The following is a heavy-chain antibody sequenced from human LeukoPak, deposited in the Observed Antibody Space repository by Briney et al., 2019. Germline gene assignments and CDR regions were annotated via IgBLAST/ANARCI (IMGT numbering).Heavy chain of an antibody. CDR3: AKGNPGIAVTGHRSFDR. CDR2: ISNHVNSK. J-gene: IGHJ5*02. Sequence: GTSLRLSCTASGFPFSSYAMHWVRQAPGKGLEWVAAISNHVNSKYYADSVKGRFTLSRDNSKNTLYLEMNTLRAEDTAVYYCAKGNPGIAVTGHRSFDRWGQGTLVTVSS. V-gene: IGHV3-30*01. CDR1: GFPFSSYA. D-gene: IGHD6-19*01.